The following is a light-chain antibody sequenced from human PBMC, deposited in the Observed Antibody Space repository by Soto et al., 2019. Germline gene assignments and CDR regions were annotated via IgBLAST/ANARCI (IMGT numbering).Light chain of an antibody. CDR3: SSYTSSNTFV. CDR2: EVS. CDR1: SSDIGGYNY. Sequence: QSALTQPASVSGSPGQSITISCTGTSSDIGGYNYVSWYQQHPGKVPKFMIYEVSNRPSGVSDRFSGSKSGNTASLTISGLQAEDEADYYCSSYTSSNTFVFXTGTKVTVL. J-gene: IGLJ1*01. V-gene: IGLV2-14*01.